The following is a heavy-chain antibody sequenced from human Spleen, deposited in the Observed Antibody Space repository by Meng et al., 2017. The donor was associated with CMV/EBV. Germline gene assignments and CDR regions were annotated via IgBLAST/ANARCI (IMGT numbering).Heavy chain of an antibody. J-gene: IGHJ3*02. CDR3: ARGTVGATSRDAFDI. V-gene: IGHV3-21*01. D-gene: IGHD1-26*01. CDR2: ISSSSSYI. CDR1: GCTFSSYS. Sequence: SGCTFSSYSRNWVRQAPGKGLEWVSSISSSSSYIYYADSVKGRFTISRDNAKNSLYLQMNSLRAEDTAVYYCARGTVGATSRDAFDIWGQGTMVTVSS.